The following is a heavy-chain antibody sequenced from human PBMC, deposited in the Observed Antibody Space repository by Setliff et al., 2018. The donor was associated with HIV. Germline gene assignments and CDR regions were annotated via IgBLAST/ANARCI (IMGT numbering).Heavy chain of an antibody. J-gene: IGHJ3*02. CDR2: IYPSDADT. Sequence: SFPSSFSPFPTYWVGWVRQQPGKGLEWMGVIYPSDADTRCSPSFQGQVTISADKSINPAYLQWSSLAASDTAIYYCATHMRWGYGAFDIWGQGTAVTVSS. CDR1: FSPFPTYW. D-gene: IGHD3-16*01. V-gene: IGHV5-51*01. CDR3: ATHMRWGYGAFDI.